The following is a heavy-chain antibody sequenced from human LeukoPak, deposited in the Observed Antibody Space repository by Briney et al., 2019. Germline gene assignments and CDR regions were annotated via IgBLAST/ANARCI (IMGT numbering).Heavy chain of an antibody. V-gene: IGHV4-39*01. CDR2: IYYSGST. CDR3: ASPGIAAAGTWDY. D-gene: IGHD6-13*01. Sequence: SETLSLTCTVSGGSISSSSYYWGWIRQPPGKGLEWIGSIYYSGSTYYNPSLKSRVTISVDTSKNQFSLKLSSVTAADTAVYYCASPGIAAAGTWDYWGQGTLVTVSS. J-gene: IGHJ4*02. CDR1: GGSISSSSYY.